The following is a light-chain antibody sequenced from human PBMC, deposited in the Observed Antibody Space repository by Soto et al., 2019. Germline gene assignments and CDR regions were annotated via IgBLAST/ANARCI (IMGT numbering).Light chain of an antibody. CDR3: SSYTTSNTRQIV. V-gene: IGLV2-14*03. Sequence: LTQPASVSGSPGQSITISCTGTSSDVGGYNYVSWYQHHPGKAPKLLIYDVSNRPSGISNRFSGSKSDNTASLAISGLQPEDEADYYCSSYTTSNTRQIVFGTGTKVTVL. J-gene: IGLJ1*01. CDR2: DVS. CDR1: SSDVGGYNY.